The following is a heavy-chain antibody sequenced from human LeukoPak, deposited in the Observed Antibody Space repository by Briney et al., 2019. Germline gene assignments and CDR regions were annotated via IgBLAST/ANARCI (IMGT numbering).Heavy chain of an antibody. V-gene: IGHV4-34*01. CDR3: ARHIRYSSGWYDWANWFDP. CDR2: INHSGST. Sequence: SETLSLTCAVYGGSFSGYYWSWIRQPPGKGLEWIGEINHSGSTNYNPSLKSRVTISVDTSKNQFSLKLSSVTAADTAVYYCARHIRYSSGWYDWANWFDPWGQGTLVTVSS. J-gene: IGHJ5*02. D-gene: IGHD6-19*01. CDR1: GGSFSGYY.